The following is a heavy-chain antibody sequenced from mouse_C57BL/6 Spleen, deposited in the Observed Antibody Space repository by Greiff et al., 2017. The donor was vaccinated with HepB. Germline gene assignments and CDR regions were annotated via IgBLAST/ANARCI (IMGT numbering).Heavy chain of an antibody. J-gene: IGHJ2*01. CDR1: GYAFSSYW. CDR3: ARGKMITRGDYFDY. CDR2: IYPGDGDT. D-gene: IGHD2-4*01. V-gene: IGHV1-80*01. Sequence: QVQLKQSGAELVKPGASVKISCKASGYAFSSYWMNWVKQRPGKGLEWIGQIYPGDGDTNYNGKFKGKATLTADKSSSTAYMQLSSLTSEESAVYFCARGKMITRGDYFDYWGQGTTLTVSS.